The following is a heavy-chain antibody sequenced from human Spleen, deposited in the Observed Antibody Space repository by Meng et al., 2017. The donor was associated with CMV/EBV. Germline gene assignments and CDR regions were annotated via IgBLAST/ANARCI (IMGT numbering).Heavy chain of an antibody. CDR2: INHSGST. V-gene: IGHV4-34*01. D-gene: IGHD3-22*01. CDR3: ARGDWDYYDSSGYYAMDY. Sequence: QLQQWGAGRLKPSEPLSLPCAFYGGSFSGYYWSWIRQPPGKGLEWIGEINHSGSTNYNPSLKSRVTISVDTSKNQFSLKLSSVTAADTAVYYCARGDWDYYDSSGYYAMDYWGQGTLVTVSS. J-gene: IGHJ4*02. CDR1: GGSFSGYY.